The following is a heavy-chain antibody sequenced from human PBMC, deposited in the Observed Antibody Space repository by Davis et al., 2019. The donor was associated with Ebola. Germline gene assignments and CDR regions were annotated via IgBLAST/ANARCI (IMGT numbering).Heavy chain of an antibody. Sequence: ASVKVSCKASGINFTTYGISWVRQAPGQGLEWMGWISDFNGDTNYAQKIHGRVTMTTDTSTTTAYMELRSLRSDDTAVYYCARGGTDYSGSGNDYNSIDYFEYWGQGTLVTASS. V-gene: IGHV1-18*04. CDR1: GINFTTYG. CDR3: ARGGTDYSGSGNDYNSIDYFEY. D-gene: IGHD3-10*01. J-gene: IGHJ4*02. CDR2: ISDFNGDT.